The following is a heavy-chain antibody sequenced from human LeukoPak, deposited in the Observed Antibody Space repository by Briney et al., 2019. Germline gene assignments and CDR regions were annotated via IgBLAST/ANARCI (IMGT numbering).Heavy chain of an antibody. Sequence: PGGSLTLSCAASGFTFSTFALSWFRQAPGKGLEWVSAISSVSRTYYAGSVKGRFAISRDNSENTLFLHMNSLRFEDTAIYYCAKEVPGPGWYTVGYWGQGTLVTVSS. J-gene: IGHJ4*02. CDR2: ISSVSRT. CDR3: AKEVPGPGWYTVGY. CDR1: GFTFSTFA. V-gene: IGHV3-23*01. D-gene: IGHD6-19*01.